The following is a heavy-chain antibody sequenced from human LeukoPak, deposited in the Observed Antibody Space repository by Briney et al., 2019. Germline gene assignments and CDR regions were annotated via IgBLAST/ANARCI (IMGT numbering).Heavy chain of an antibody. CDR1: GFTFNIYS. CDR2: IKKDGSEK. Sequence: GALRLSCAASGFTFNIYSMTWVRQAPGKGLEWVANIKKDGSEKYYVASVKGRFTISRDNAKNSLYLQMNSLRAEDTAVYYCARDQWYSSSDFWGQGTLVTVSS. V-gene: IGHV3-7*01. CDR3: ARDQWYSSSDF. D-gene: IGHD6-6*01. J-gene: IGHJ4*02.